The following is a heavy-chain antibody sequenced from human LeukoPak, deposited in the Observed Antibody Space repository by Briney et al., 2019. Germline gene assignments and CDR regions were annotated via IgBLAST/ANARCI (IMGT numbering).Heavy chain of an antibody. D-gene: IGHD5-18*01. CDR1: GFTVSSNY. Sequence: PGGSLRLFCAASGFTVSSNYMSWVRQAPGKGLEWVSVIYSGGSTYYADSVKGRFTISRDNSKNTLYLQMNSLRAEDTAVYYCARGPRYSYVSIYFDYWGQGTLVTVSS. J-gene: IGHJ4*02. CDR3: ARGPRYSYVSIYFDY. CDR2: IYSGGST. V-gene: IGHV3-53*01.